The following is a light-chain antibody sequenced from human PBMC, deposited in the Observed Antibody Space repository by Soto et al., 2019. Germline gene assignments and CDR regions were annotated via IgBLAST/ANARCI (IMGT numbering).Light chain of an antibody. CDR2: GVP. J-gene: IGKJ4*01. V-gene: IGKV3-20*01. CDR1: QSVSGTF. Sequence: ENVLTQSPGTLSLSPGERATLSCRASQSVSGTFLAWYQQKPGQAPRLLIYGVPIRATGIPDRFSGSGSGTDFTLTISRLEPEDFAVYYCQQYGSYPLTFGGGTKVEIK. CDR3: QQYGSYPLT.